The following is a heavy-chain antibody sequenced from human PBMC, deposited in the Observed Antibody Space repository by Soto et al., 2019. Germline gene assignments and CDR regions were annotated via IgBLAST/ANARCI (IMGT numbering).Heavy chain of an antibody. CDR3: ARTGILWFGEVSRYYNYGMDA. J-gene: IGHJ6*02. V-gene: IGHV1-46*01. Sequence: GASVKVSCKASAYTFTSYYMHWVRQAPGQGLEWMGIINPSGGSTSYAQKFQGRVTMTRDTSTSTVYMELSSLRSEDTAVYYCARTGILWFGEVSRYYNYGMDAGGQGTTVTV. D-gene: IGHD3-10*01. CDR2: INPSGGST. CDR1: AYTFTSYY.